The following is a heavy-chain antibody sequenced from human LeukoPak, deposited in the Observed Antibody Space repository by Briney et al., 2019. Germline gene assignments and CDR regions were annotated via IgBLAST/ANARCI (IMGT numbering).Heavy chain of an antibody. V-gene: IGHV3-23*01. J-gene: IGHJ4*02. CDR2: ISDRGGST. D-gene: IGHD3-3*01. Sequence: RGSLRLSCAASGFTLTSDAMSWVPQAPGKGLEWVSAISDRGGSTYYADSVKGRVTISIDNSKNTPYLPMNSLRAAATAVYYCATLPGTGLRFLDWLSKRDFDYWGQGTLVTVSS. CDR1: GFTLTSDA. CDR3: ATLPGTGLRFLDWLSKRDFDY.